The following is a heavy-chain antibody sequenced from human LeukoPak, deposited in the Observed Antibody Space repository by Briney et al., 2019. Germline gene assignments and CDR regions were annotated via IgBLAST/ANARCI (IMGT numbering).Heavy chain of an antibody. Sequence: GESLKILCKGSGYSFTSHCISWVRQMPGKGLEGMGRINPVDSYDTYSPSFQGHVTISADRSISTAYLQWSSLKASDTAMYYCARHSRRYDSLTSYYNSYHYGMDVWGKETTVTVSS. CDR2: INPVDSYD. J-gene: IGHJ6*04. D-gene: IGHD3-9*01. V-gene: IGHV5-10-1*01. CDR3: ARHSRRYDSLTSYYNSYHYGMDV. CDR1: GYSFTSHC.